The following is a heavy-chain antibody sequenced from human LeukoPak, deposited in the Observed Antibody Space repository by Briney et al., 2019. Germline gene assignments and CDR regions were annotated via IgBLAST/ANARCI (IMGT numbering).Heavy chain of an antibody. V-gene: IGHV1-24*01. CDR1: GYTLTELP. CDR2: FDPEDGKT. CDR3: GRGFSIDY. J-gene: IGHJ4*02. Sequence: ASVKVSCKVFGYTLTELPIHWVRRPPGKGLEWMGGFDPEDGKTVFAQKFQGRVTMTDDTSTDTAYMELSSLRSDDTAIYYCGRGFSIDYWGQGSLVTVSS. D-gene: IGHD3-10*01.